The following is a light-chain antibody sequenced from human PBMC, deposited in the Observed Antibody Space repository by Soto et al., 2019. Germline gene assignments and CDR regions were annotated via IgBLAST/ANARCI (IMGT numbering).Light chain of an antibody. CDR2: ANN. J-gene: IGLJ2*01. CDR1: NSNVGGGYD. CDR3: QSYDPTLNVV. Sequence: QLVLTQPPSVSGAPGQTVTISCTGSNSNVGGGYDVHWYQQLPGSAPKLLIYANNNRPSGVPDRFSGSKSGTSAPLAITGLQAEDEADYYCQSYDPTLNVVFGGGTKLTVL. V-gene: IGLV1-40*01.